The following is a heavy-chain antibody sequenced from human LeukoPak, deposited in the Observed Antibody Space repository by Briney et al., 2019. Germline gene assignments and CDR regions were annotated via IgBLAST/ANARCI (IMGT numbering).Heavy chain of an antibody. CDR2: IKSKTDGGTT. D-gene: IGHD3-22*01. Sequence: GGSLRLSCAASGFTFSNAWMNWVRQAPGKGLEWVGRIKSKTDGGTTDYAAPVKGRFTISRDNSKNTLYLQMNSLRAEDTALYYCARDRSDYDSSGYFVGGPDYWGQGTLVTVSS. J-gene: IGHJ4*02. CDR3: ARDRSDYDSSGYFVGGPDY. V-gene: IGHV3-15*07. CDR1: GFTFSNAW.